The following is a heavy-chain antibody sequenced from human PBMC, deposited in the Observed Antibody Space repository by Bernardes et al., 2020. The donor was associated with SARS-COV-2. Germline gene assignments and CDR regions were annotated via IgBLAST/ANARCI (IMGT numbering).Heavy chain of an antibody. CDR3: ARETPGFTVVTDNWFDP. V-gene: IGHV3-21*01. D-gene: IGHD2-15*01. CDR2: INNNSSDI. CDR1: GFTFSSHS. Sequence: GGSLRLSCAASGFTFSSHSMNWVRQAPGKGLEWVSSINNNSSDIYYADSVKGRFIISRDNAKNSLYLQMNSLRVEDTAVYYCARETPGFTVVTDNWFDPWGQGTLVTVSS. J-gene: IGHJ5*02.